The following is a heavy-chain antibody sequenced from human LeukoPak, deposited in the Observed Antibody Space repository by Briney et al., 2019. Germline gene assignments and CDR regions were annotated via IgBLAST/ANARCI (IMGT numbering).Heavy chain of an antibody. CDR1: GFTVSSNY. J-gene: IGHJ4*02. Sequence: GGSPRLSCAASGFTVSSNYMSWVRQAPGKGLEWVSVIYSGGRTYYADSVKGRFTISRDNSKNTLYLQMNSLRAEDTAVYYCARDFIPESYDYWGQGTLVTVSS. D-gene: IGHD2-21*01. CDR2: IYSGGRT. V-gene: IGHV3-66*01. CDR3: ARDFIPESYDY.